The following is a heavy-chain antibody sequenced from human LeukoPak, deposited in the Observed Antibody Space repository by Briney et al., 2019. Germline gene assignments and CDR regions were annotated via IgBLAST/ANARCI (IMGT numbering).Heavy chain of an antibody. V-gene: IGHV4-38-2*01. Sequence: PTETLSLTCAVSGYSISSGYYWGWIRQPPGKGLEWIGSIYHSGSTYYNPSLKSRVTISVDTSKNQFSLKLSSVTAADTAVYYCASMRDGVVLNDAFDIWGQGTMVIVSS. CDR2: IYHSGST. CDR1: GYSISSGYY. CDR3: ASMRDGVVLNDAFDI. D-gene: IGHD3-3*01. J-gene: IGHJ3*02.